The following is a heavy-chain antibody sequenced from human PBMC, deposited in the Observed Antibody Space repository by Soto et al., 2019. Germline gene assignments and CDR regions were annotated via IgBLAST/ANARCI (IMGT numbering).Heavy chain of an antibody. CDR2: ISGGTSST. D-gene: IGHD6-13*01. CDR3: AKERWAAAGTPTLDY. J-gene: IGHJ4*02. CDR1: GCTFSSYA. Sequence: EVQLLESGGGLVQPGGSLRLSCAASGCTFSSYAMSWVRQAPGKGLEWVSAISGGTSSTYYADPVKGRFTISRDNSKNTRYLQMNSLRAEDTAVYYCAKERWAAAGTPTLDYWGQGTLVTVSS. V-gene: IGHV3-23*01.